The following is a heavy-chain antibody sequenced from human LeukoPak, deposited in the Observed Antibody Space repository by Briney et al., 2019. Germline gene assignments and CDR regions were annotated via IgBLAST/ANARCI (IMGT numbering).Heavy chain of an antibody. CDR3: ARDTTSGYDYVVSFNY. CDR2: VSGSGAKT. CDR1: GFTFISYA. J-gene: IGHJ4*02. Sequence: PGGSLRLSCAASGFTFISYALNWVRQAPGEGLEWVSAVSGSGAKTYYADSVKGRFTVSRDNSKDTVYLQINNLRAEDTAVYYCARDTTSGYDYVVSFNYWGQGTLVTVSS. V-gene: IGHV3-23*01. D-gene: IGHD5-12*01.